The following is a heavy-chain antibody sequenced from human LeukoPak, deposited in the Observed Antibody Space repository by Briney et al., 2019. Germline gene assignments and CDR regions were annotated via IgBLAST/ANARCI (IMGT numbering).Heavy chain of an antibody. D-gene: IGHD6-6*01. J-gene: IGHJ4*02. CDR1: GGSFSGYY. CDR3: ARVPRPFIAARQQGNY. Sequence: SETLSLTCAVYGGSFSGYYWSWIRQPPGKGLEWIGEINHSGSTNYNPSLKSRVTISVDTSKNQFSLKLSSVTAADTAVYYCARVPRPFIAARQQGNYWGQGTLVTVSS. V-gene: IGHV4-34*01. CDR2: INHSGST.